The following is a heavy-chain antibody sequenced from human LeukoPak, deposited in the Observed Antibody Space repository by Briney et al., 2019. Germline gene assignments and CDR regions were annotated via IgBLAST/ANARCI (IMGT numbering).Heavy chain of an antibody. CDR2: IDPSGGST. Sequence: GASVKVSCKASGYTFTGYYMHWVRQAPGQGLEWLGIIDPSGGSTTYAQKFQGRVSMTRDKSTSTVYMELSSLRSEDTAVYYCARGGGRSVTYYFDSWGQGALVTVSS. V-gene: IGHV1-46*01. CDR1: GYTFTGYY. J-gene: IGHJ4*02. CDR3: ARGGGRSVTYYFDS. D-gene: IGHD1-26*01.